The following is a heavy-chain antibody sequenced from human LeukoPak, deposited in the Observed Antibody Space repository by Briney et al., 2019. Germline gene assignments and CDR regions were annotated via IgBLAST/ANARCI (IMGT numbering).Heavy chain of an antibody. V-gene: IGHV4-34*01. CDR3: ARGRGFIGIAAYYFDY. CDR2: INHSGST. J-gene: IGHJ4*02. Sequence: SETLSLTCTVSGGSISSYYWSWIRQPPGKGLEWIGEINHSGSTNYNPSLKSRVTISVAPSKNQFSLKLSSVTAADTAVYYCARGRGFIGIAAYYFDYWGQGTLVTVSS. D-gene: IGHD6-25*01. CDR1: GGSISSYY.